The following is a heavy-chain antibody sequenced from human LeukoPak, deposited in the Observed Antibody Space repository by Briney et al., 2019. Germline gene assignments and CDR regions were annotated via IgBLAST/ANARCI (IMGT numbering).Heavy chain of an antibody. Sequence: PGGSLRLSCAASGCTVSSNYMSWVRQAPGKGLERVSVIYSGGSTYYADSVKGRFTISRDNSKNTLYLQMNSLRAEDTAVYYCARPSGYELYFDYWGQGTLVTVSS. D-gene: IGHD5-12*01. J-gene: IGHJ4*02. CDR1: GCTVSSNY. CDR2: IYSGGST. CDR3: ARPSGYELYFDY. V-gene: IGHV3-53*01.